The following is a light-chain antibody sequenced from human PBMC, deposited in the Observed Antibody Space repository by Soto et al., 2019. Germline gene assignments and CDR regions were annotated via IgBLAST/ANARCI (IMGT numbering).Light chain of an antibody. V-gene: IGKV1-39*01. CDR3: QQSDSTPYT. CDR1: QTISTY. Sequence: DIPMTQSPSSLSGSVGDRVTISCGASQTISTYLNWYQQKPGKAPRLLIYDASSLLSGVPSRFSGSGSGTDFTLTIASLQPEDFSTYYCQQSDSTPYTFGQGTKVEI. CDR2: DAS. J-gene: IGKJ2*01.